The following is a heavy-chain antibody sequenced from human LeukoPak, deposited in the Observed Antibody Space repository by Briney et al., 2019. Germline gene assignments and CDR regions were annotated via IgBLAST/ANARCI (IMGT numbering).Heavy chain of an antibody. Sequence: GGSLRLSCAASGFTFSTYAMSWVRQAPGKGLEWVSGISGSGGRGGSTYYADSVKGRFTISRDNSKNTLYLQMNSLRAEDTAVYYCAKDVVGPRFGYFDYWGQGTLVTVSS. CDR2: ISGSGGRGGST. V-gene: IGHV3-23*01. CDR3: AKDVVGPRFGYFDY. CDR1: GFTFSTYA. J-gene: IGHJ4*02. D-gene: IGHD2-2*01.